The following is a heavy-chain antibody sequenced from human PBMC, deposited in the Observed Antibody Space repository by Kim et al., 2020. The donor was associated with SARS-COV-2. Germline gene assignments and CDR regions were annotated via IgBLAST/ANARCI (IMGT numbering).Heavy chain of an antibody. V-gene: IGHV1-2*02. Sequence: QKFQGRVTMTRDTSISTAYMELSRLRSDDTAVYYCARGTGTYYYDSRADYWGQGTLVTVSS. D-gene: IGHD3-22*01. J-gene: IGHJ4*02. CDR3: ARGTGTYYYDSRADY.